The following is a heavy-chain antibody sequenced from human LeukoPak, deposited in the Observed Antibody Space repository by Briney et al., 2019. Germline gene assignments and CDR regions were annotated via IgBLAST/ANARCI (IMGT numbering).Heavy chain of an antibody. Sequence: GGSLRLSCAASGFTFSSYAMSWVRQAPGKGLEWVSAISGSGGSTYYADSVKGRFTISRDNSKNTLYLQMNSLGAEDTAVYYCAKRRTGYYMRTWLPFGIDYWGQGTLVTVSS. D-gene: IGHD3-9*01. CDR2: ISGSGGST. J-gene: IGHJ4*02. CDR1: GFTFSSYA. V-gene: IGHV3-23*01. CDR3: AKRRTGYYMRTWLPFGIDY.